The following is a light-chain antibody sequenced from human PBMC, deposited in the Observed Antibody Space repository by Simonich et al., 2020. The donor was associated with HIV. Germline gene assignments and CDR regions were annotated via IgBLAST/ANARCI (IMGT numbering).Light chain of an antibody. Sequence: DIVMTQSPDSLAVSLGERATINCKSSQSILYSSNNMNYLTWYQQKPGKPPKLLIYWASTRESGVPDRFSGSGSGTDFTLTISSLQAEDVAVYYCQQYYSTPITFGQGTRLEIK. CDR3: QQYYSTPIT. CDR1: QSILYSSNNMNY. V-gene: IGKV4-1*01. CDR2: WAS. J-gene: IGKJ5*01.